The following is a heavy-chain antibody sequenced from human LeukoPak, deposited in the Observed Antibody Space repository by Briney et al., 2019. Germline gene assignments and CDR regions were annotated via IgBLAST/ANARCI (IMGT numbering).Heavy chain of an antibody. CDR2: MNPNSANT. V-gene: IGHV1-8*01. J-gene: IGHJ6*03. D-gene: IGHD3-10*01. CDR3: ARGRSNYYGSGSYLSYQYYYMDV. CDR1: GYTFVSYD. Sequence: ASVKVSCKTSGYTFVSYDINWVRQATGQGLEWMGWMNPNSANTGYAQKFRGRVTMTRNTSTSTAYMELSSLRSEDTAVYYCARGRSNYYGSGSYLSYQYYYMDVWGKGTTVTISS.